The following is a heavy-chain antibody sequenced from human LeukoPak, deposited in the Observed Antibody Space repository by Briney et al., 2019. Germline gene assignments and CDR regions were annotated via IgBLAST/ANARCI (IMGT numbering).Heavy chain of an antibody. D-gene: IGHD2/OR15-2a*01. V-gene: IGHV4-4*07. CDR1: GGSISSYY. CDR2: MYTSGST. Sequence: SSETLSLTCTVSGGSISSYYWSWIRQPAGKGLEWIGRMYTSGSTNYNPSLKSRVTMSVDTSKNQFSLKLSSVTAADTAVYYCARSPIYPDAFDIWGQGTMVTVSS. J-gene: IGHJ3*02. CDR3: ARSPIYPDAFDI.